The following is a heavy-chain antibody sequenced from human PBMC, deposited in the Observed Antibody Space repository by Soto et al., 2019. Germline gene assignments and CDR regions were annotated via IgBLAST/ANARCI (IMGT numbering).Heavy chain of an antibody. Sequence: SVKVSCKASGGTFSSYTISWVRQAPGQGLEWMGRIIPILGIANYAQKFQGRVTIIADKSTSTAYMELSSLRSEDTAVYYCARDHSNYDILTGYSYYFDYWGQGTLVTVSS. J-gene: IGHJ4*02. CDR1: GGTFSSYT. V-gene: IGHV1-69*04. CDR2: IIPILGIA. D-gene: IGHD3-9*01. CDR3: ARDHSNYDILTGYSYYFDY.